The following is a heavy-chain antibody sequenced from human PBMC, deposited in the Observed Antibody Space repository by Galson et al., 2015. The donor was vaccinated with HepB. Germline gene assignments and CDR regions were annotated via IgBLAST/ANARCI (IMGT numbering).Heavy chain of an antibody. V-gene: IGHV1-3*01. Sequence: SVKVSCKASGYTFTSYAMHWVRQAPGQRLEWMGWINAGNGNTKYSQKFQGRVTITRDTSASTAYMELSSLRSEDTAVYYCAVRGGYSYGYFDYWGQGTLVTVSS. CDR3: AVRGGYSYGYFDY. D-gene: IGHD5-18*01. CDR2: INAGNGNT. J-gene: IGHJ4*02. CDR1: GYTFTSYA.